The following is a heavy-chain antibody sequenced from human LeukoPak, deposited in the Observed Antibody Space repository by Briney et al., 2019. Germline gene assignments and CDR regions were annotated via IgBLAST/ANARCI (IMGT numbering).Heavy chain of an antibody. Sequence: SETLSFTCGVYGGSFSGYYWSWIRQPPGKGLEWIGEINDSGSTNYNPSLKSRATISADTSKNQFSLNLSSVTAADTAVYYCARGDGDYGWFDPWGQGTLVTVSP. V-gene: IGHV4-34*01. D-gene: IGHD4-17*01. CDR2: INDSGST. CDR3: ARGDGDYGWFDP. J-gene: IGHJ5*02. CDR1: GGSFSGYY.